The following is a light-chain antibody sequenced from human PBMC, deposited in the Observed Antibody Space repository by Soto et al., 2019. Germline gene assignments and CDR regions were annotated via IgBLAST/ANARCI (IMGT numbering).Light chain of an antibody. CDR2: DVT. Sequence: QSALTQPASGSGSPGQWITIYCTGTSSDVGGYNYVSWYQQHPGKAPKLMIYDVTNRPSGVSNRFSGSKSGNTASLTISGLQAEDEADYYCSSFTSSRTYVFGTGTKLTVL. CDR3: SSFTSSRTYV. CDR1: SSDVGGYNY. J-gene: IGLJ1*01. V-gene: IGLV2-14*01.